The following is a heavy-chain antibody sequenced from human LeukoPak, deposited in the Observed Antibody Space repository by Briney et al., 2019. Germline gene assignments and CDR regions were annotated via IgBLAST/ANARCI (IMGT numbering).Heavy chain of an antibody. J-gene: IGHJ4*02. CDR1: GGTFSSYA. Sequence: SVKVSCKASGGTFSSYAISWVRQAPGQGLEWMGGIIPIFGTANYAQKFQGRVTITADESTSTAYMELSSLRSEDTAVYSCAGRVGYSSSWYGIDYWGQGTLVTVSS. CDR2: IIPIFGTA. V-gene: IGHV1-69*01. D-gene: IGHD6-13*01. CDR3: AGRVGYSSSWYGIDY.